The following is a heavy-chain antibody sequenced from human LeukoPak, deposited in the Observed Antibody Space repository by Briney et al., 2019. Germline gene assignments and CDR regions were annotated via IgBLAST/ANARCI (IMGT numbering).Heavy chain of an antibody. CDR1: GFTFSDYC. J-gene: IGHJ4*02. D-gene: IGHD1-26*01. CDR3: ARVRGSYSSDY. V-gene: IGHV3-11*04. Sequence: GGSLRLSCAASGFTFSDYCMSWIRQAPGKGLEWVSYISSRGSNIYYADSVKGRFTISRDNAKSSLYLQMNSLRAEDTALYYCARVRGSYSSDYWGQGTLVTVSS. CDR2: ISSRGSNI.